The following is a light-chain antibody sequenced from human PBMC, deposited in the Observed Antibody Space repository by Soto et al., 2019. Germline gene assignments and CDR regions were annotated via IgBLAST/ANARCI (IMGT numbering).Light chain of an antibody. CDR2: DVS. J-gene: IGLJ1*01. CDR1: SSDVGGYNY. CDR3: SSYTSSSTLLYV. V-gene: IGLV2-14*01. Sequence: QSALTQPASVSGSPGQSITISCTGTSSDVGGYNYVSWYQQHPGKAPKLRIYDVSNRPSGVSNLYSGAKSGNTASLTISGLQAEDEADYYCSSYTSSSTLLYVFGTGTKVTVL.